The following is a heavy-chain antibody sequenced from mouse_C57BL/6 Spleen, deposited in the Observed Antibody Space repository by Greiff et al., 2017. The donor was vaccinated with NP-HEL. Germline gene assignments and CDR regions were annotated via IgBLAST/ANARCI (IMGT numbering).Heavy chain of an antibody. CDR3: ARSTGTPYWYFDV. J-gene: IGHJ1*03. CDR1: GYTFTSYW. CDR2: IDPSDSET. Sequence: VQLQQSGAELVRPGSSVKLSCKASGYTFTSYWMHWVKQRPIQGLEWIGNIDPSDSETHYNQKFKDKATLTVDKSSSTAYMQLSSLTSEDSAVYYCARSTGTPYWYFDVWGTGTTVTVSS. V-gene: IGHV1-52*01. D-gene: IGHD4-1*01.